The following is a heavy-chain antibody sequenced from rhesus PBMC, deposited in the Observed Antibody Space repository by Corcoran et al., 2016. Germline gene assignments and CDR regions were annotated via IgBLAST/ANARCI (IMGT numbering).Heavy chain of an antibody. J-gene: IGHJ4*01. Sequence: QVQLQESGPGLVKPSATLSLTCAVSGGSISSGYYYWSWIRQPPGKGLECIGYITYRGSTSYNPSLKSRVTISRDTSKNQFSLKLSAVTAADTAVYYCARETMAAAATFDYWGQGVLVTVSS. CDR1: GGSISSGYYY. D-gene: IGHD6-25*01. V-gene: IGHV4-122*02. CDR3: ARETMAAAATFDY. CDR2: ITYRGST.